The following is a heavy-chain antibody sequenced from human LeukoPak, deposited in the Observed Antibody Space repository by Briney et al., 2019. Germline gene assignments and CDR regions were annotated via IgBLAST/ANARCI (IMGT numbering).Heavy chain of an antibody. D-gene: IGHD3-10*01. CDR3: ARSGAFDI. CDR2: INSSGST. V-gene: IGHV4-4*07. CDR1: GGSISNYF. Sequence: PSETLSLTCTVSGGSISNYFWNWIRQPAGKALEWIGRINSSGSTNYNPSLKSRVTMSVDTSKNQLSLRLSSVTAADTAVYYCARSGAFDIWGQGTMVTVSS. J-gene: IGHJ3*02.